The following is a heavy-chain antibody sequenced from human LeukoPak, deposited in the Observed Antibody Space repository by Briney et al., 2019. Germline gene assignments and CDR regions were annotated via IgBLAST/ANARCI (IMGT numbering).Heavy chain of an antibody. Sequence: PSETLTLTCTVSGGSISSYYWSWIRQPPGKGLEWIGYIYYSGSTNYNPSLKSRVTISVDTSKNQFSLKLSSVTAADTAVYYCASQDDYSTPFDYWGQGTLVTVSS. V-gene: IGHV4-59*08. CDR1: GGSISSYY. D-gene: IGHD4-11*01. CDR2: IYYSGST. J-gene: IGHJ4*02. CDR3: ASQDDYSTPFDY.